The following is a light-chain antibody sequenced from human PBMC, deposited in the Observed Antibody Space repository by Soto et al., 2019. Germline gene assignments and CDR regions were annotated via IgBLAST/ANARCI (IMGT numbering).Light chain of an antibody. Sequence: EIVLTQSPATLSLSPVERATLSCMASQSVSSYLAWYQQKPGQAPRLLIYDASNRATGIPARFSGSGSGTEFSLAITGLQSEDFAVYYCHQYNERPSNTFGQGTRLEIK. CDR3: HQYNERPSNT. J-gene: IGKJ5*01. V-gene: IGKV3D-15*01. CDR1: QSVSSY. CDR2: DAS.